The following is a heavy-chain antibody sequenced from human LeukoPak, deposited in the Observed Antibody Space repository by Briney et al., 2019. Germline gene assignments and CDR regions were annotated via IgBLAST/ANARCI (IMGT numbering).Heavy chain of an antibody. V-gene: IGHV3-53*01. D-gene: IGHD2-21*01. CDR3: AGGRVRDY. J-gene: IGHJ4*02. CDR1: GLTLSSNS. CDR2: ILTDGRT. Sequence: GGSLRLSCAASGLTLSSNSMTWVRQPPRKGLEWVSVILTDGRTNYADSVQARFTISRDNSKTTLYLQMTSLRAEDAATYFCAGGRVRDYWGQGTLVTVSS.